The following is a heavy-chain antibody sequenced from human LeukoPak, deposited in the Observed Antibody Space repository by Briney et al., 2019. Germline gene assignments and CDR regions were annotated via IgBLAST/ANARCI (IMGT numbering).Heavy chain of an antibody. V-gene: IGHV1-69*05. Sequence: GASVKVSCKASGGTFSSYAISWVRQAPGQGLEWMGGIIPIFGTANYAQKFQGRVTITTDESTSTAYMELSSLRSEDTAVYYCARGGELEPLFDPWGQGTLVTVSS. D-gene: IGHD1-1*01. J-gene: IGHJ5*02. CDR2: IIPIFGTA. CDR1: GGTFSSYA. CDR3: ARGGELEPLFDP.